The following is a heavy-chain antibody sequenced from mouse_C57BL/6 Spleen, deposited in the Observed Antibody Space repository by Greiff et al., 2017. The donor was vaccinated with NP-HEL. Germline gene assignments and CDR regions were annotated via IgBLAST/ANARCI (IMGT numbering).Heavy chain of an antibody. CDR1: GYTFTDYN. V-gene: IGHV1-22*01. J-gene: IGHJ3*01. CDR2: INPNNGGT. CDR3: AREGYGSSYEGFAY. D-gene: IGHD1-1*01. Sequence: VHVKQSGPELVKPGASVKMSCKASGYTFTDYNMHWVKQSHGKSLEWIGYINPNNGGTSYNQKFKGKATLTVNKSSSTAYLELRSLTSEDSAVDYCAREGYGSSYEGFAYWGQGTLLTVSA.